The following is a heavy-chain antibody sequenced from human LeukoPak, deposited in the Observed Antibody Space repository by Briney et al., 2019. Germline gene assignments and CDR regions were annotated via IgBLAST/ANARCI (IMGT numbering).Heavy chain of an antibody. CDR2: IYYSGST. V-gene: IGHV4-39*07. J-gene: IGHJ6*03. D-gene: IGHD3-22*01. CDR3: ARVGAVSGYYYGYYYYYMDV. Sequence: SETLSLTCTFSGGSIRSSRYYWGWIRQPPGKGLEWIGSIYYSGSTYYNPSLKSRVTISVDTSKNQFSLKLSAVTAADTAVYDCARVGAVSGYYYGYYYYYMDVWGKGTTVSVSS. CDR1: GGSIRSSRYY.